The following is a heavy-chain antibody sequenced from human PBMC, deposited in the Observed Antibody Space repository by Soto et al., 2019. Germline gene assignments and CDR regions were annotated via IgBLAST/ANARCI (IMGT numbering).Heavy chain of an antibody. D-gene: IGHD6-13*01. CDR3: AREVGSSSEEFDYYYGMDV. J-gene: IGHJ6*02. Sequence: PGGSLRLSCAASGFTFGSYAMHWVRQAPGKGLEWVAVISYDGSNKYYADSVKGRFTISRDNSKNTLYLQMNSLRAEDTAVYYCAREVGSSSEEFDYYYGMDVWGQGTTVTVSS. CDR2: ISYDGSNK. V-gene: IGHV3-30-3*01. CDR1: GFTFGSYA.